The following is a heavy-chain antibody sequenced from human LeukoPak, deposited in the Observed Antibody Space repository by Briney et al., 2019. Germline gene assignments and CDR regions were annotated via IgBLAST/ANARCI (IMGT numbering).Heavy chain of an antibody. V-gene: IGHV3-21*01. CDR1: GFTFSSYS. CDR3: ARDPKGPDDYVPDY. D-gene: IGHD4-17*01. J-gene: IGHJ4*02. Sequence: GGSVRLSCAASGFTFSSYSMNWVRQAPGKGLKWVSSISSSSSYIYYADSVKGRFTISRDNAKNSLYLQMNSLRAEDTAVYYCARDPKGPDDYVPDYWGQGTLVTVSS. CDR2: ISSSSSYI.